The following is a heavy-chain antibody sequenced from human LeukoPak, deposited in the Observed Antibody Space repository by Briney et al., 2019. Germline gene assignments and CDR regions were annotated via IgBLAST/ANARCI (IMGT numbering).Heavy chain of an antibody. Sequence: GGSLRLSCAASGFTVSSNYMSWVCQAPGKGLEWVSVIYSGGSTYYADSVKGRFTISRHNFKNTLYLQMNSLRAEDTAVYYCAREGADCSGGSCYSAFFDYWGQGTLVTVSS. V-gene: IGHV3-53*04. D-gene: IGHD2-15*01. CDR3: AREGADCSGGSCYSAFFDY. CDR2: IYSGGST. CDR1: GFTVSSNY. J-gene: IGHJ4*02.